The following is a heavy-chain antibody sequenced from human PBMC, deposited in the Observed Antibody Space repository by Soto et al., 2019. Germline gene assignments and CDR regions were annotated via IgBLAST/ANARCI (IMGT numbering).Heavy chain of an antibody. V-gene: IGHV5-51*01. J-gene: IGHJ4*02. CDR3: ATPGFCSGGSCSNGPDY. CDR1: GYSFSSQW. CDR2: IYPGDSDT. D-gene: IGHD2-15*01. Sequence: PGESLKISCKGPGYSFSSQWIGWVRQIPGRGLEWMGIIYPGDSDTIYSPSFQGQVTFSVDKSISTAYLQWSSLKASDTAMYYCATPGFCSGGSCSNGPDYWGQGTLVTVSS.